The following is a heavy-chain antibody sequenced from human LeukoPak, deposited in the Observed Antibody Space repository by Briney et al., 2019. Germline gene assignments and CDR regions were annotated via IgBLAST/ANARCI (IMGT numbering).Heavy chain of an antibody. CDR3: ASGPRSYYDFWSGYYTGSWFDP. CDR1: GGSISSYY. CDR2: TYYSGST. J-gene: IGHJ5*02. Sequence: SETLSLTCTVSGGSISSYYWSWIRQPPGKGLEWIGYTYYSGSTNYNPSLKSRVTISVDTSKNQFSLKLSSVTAADTAVYYCASGPRSYYDFWSGYYTGSWFDPWGQGTLVTVSS. V-gene: IGHV4-59*01. D-gene: IGHD3-3*01.